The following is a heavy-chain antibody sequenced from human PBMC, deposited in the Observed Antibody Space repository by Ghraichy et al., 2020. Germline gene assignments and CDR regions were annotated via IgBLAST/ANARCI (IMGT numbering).Heavy chain of an antibody. CDR2: ISGSGGST. V-gene: IGHV3-23*01. CDR3: AKTPSSGWWCFDY. CDR1: GFTFSSYA. D-gene: IGHD6-19*01. J-gene: IGHJ4*02. Sequence: GESLNISCAASGFTFSSYAMSWVRQAPGKGLEWVSAISGSGGSTYYADSVKGRFTISRDNSKNTLYLQMNSLRAEDTAVYYCAKTPSSGWWCFDYWGQGTLVTVSS.